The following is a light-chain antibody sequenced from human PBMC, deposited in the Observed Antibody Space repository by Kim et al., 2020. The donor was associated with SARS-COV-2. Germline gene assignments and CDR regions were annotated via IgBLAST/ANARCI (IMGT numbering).Light chain of an antibody. CDR3: QQYCSTPRT. J-gene: IGKJ1*01. V-gene: IGKV4-1*01. CDR2: WAS. CDR1: QSVLYSSNNKNY. Sequence: DIVMTQSPDSLAVSLGERATINCKSSQSVLYSSNNKNYLAWYQQKPGQPPKLLIYWASTRESGVPDRFSGSGSGTDFTLTISSLQAEDVAVYYCQQYCSTPRTFGQGTKVDIK.